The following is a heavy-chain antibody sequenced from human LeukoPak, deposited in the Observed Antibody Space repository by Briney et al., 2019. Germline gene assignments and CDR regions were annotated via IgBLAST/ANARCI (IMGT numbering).Heavy chain of an antibody. D-gene: IGHD1-26*01. V-gene: IGHV4-59*01. CDR2: IYYNGST. CDR3: ARGGGATDS. Sequence: PSETLSLTCTVSGGSMRSFYCSWIRQPPGKGLEWIGYIYYNGSTNYNPSLKSRVTISVDTSKNQFSLKLSSVTAADTAVYYCARGGGATDSWGQGTLVTVSS. CDR1: GGSMRSFY. J-gene: IGHJ4*02.